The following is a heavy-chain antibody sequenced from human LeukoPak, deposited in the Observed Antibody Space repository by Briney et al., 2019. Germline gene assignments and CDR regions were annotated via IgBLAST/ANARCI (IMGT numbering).Heavy chain of an antibody. V-gene: IGHV3-74*01. CDR1: GFTFSNYW. CDR3: AREVSGDPWYNWFDP. Sequence: PGGSLRLSCAASGFTFSNYWMHWVRQAPGKGLAWVSRINTDGSSTRYADSVKGRFTISRDNAKNTLYLQMNSLRADDTAVYYCAREVSGDPWYNWFDPWGQGTLVTVSS. J-gene: IGHJ5*02. D-gene: IGHD4-17*01. CDR2: INTDGSST.